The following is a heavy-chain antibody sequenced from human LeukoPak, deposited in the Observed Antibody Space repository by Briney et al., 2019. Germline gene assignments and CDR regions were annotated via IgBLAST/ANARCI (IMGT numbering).Heavy chain of an antibody. CDR1: GFTFSSYD. V-gene: IGHV3-13*01. D-gene: IGHD3-22*01. CDR2: ICSPGDT. Sequence: PGGSLRLSCAASGFTFSSYDMYWVPDAPGKGLEWVSAICSPGDTYYSGSVKGRFTISRENAKNSLYLQMNSLRAEDTAVYYCARGTYYYDSSGSWGAFDIWGQGTMVTVSS. CDR3: ARGTYYYDSSGSWGAFDI. J-gene: IGHJ3*02.